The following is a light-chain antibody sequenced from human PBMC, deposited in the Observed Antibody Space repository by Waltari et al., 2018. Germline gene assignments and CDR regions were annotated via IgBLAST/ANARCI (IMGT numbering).Light chain of an antibody. Sequence: QSALTQPRPVSGSPGQSVTISCAGTGSDVGDFNSVSWYQQHPCKAPKLVIFDVTKRPSGVPDRFSGSKSGTSASLTVSGLQAEDEADYYCCSYAGIWVFGGGTKLTVL. CDR2: DVT. CDR3: CSYAGIWV. CDR1: GSDVGDFNS. J-gene: IGLJ3*02. V-gene: IGLV2-11*01.